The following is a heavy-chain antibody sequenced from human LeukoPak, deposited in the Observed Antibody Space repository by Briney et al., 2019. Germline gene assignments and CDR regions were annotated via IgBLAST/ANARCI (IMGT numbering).Heavy chain of an antibody. V-gene: IGHV3-48*03. Sequence: GGSLRLSCAASGFTFSSYEMNWVRQAPGKGLEWVSYISGSGSTIYYADSVKGRFTISRDNAKNSLYLQMNSLRAEDTAVYCCARDRSTVAAWVDYWGQGTLVTVSS. CDR3: ARDRSTVAAWVDY. J-gene: IGHJ4*02. CDR1: GFTFSSYE. CDR2: ISGSGSTI. D-gene: IGHD4-23*01.